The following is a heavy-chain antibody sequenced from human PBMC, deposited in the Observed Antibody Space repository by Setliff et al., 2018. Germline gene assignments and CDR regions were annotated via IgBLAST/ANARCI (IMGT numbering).Heavy chain of an antibody. CDR2: TYASGAT. CDR1: GFRFSDLY. Sequence: PGGSLRLSCAASGFRFSDLYMSWVRQVRDRVSVTYASGATNYADSGKGRFTISRDTSKNTLYLQMNSLRADDTAVYYCRLCFAETWRDNWGQGTLVTVSS. D-gene: IGHD3-10*01. J-gene: IGHJ4*02. CDR3: RLCFAETWRDN. V-gene: IGHV3-53*01.